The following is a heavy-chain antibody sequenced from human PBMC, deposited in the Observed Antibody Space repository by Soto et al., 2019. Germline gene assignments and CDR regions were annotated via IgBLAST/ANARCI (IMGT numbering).Heavy chain of an antibody. J-gene: IGHJ6*02. CDR1: GFTFNSHS. D-gene: IGHD3-10*01. CDR3: ARHRGVRGVRRYGIDV. CDR2: ISHSSNTI. Sequence: EVQLVESGGGLVQPGGSLRLSCAASGFTFNSHSMNWVRQAPGKGLEWVSYISHSSNTIYYADSVRGRFTVSRDNAKNSLYLQMNSLRDEDTAVYFCARHRGVRGVRRYGIDVWGQGTTVIV. V-gene: IGHV3-48*02.